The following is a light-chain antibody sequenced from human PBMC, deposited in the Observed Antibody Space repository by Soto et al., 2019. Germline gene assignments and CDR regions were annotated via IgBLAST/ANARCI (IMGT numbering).Light chain of an antibody. V-gene: IGKV3-20*01. J-gene: IGKJ1*01. Sequence: EIVLTQSPGTLSLSPGERATLSCRASRSVSSSYLAWYQHKPGQAPRLLIYGTSSRATGIPDRFSGSGSGTDFTLTISRLEPEDFAVYYCQQYDSPPRTFGQGTKVEIK. CDR3: QQYDSPPRT. CDR1: RSVSSSY. CDR2: GTS.